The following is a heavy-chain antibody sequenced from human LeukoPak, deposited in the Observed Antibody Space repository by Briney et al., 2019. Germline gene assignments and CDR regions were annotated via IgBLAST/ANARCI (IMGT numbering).Heavy chain of an antibody. CDR1: GFTFSSYS. V-gene: IGHV3-21*01. J-gene: IGHJ4*02. CDR3: ARERNAVARGFDY. D-gene: IGHD6-19*01. CDR2: ISSSSSYI. Sequence: GGSLRLSCAASGFTFSSYSMNWVRQAPGKGLEWVSSISSSSSYIYYADSVKGRFTISRDNAKNSLYLQMNSLRAEDTAVYYCARERNAVARGFDYWGQGTLVTVSS.